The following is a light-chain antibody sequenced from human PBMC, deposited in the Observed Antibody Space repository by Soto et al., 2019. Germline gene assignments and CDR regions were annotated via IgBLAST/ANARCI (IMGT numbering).Light chain of an antibody. CDR1: SSDVGSGSHNL. CDR3: CSYAGSFTYV. V-gene: IGLV2-23*01. CDR2: EGT. J-gene: IGLJ1*01. Sequence: QPVLTQPASVSGSPGQSITISCTGTSSDVGSGSHNLVSWYQQRPGKAPKVMIYEGTKRPSGVSNRFSGSKSGNTASLTISGLQAEDEADYYCCSYAGSFTYVFGTGTKVTVL.